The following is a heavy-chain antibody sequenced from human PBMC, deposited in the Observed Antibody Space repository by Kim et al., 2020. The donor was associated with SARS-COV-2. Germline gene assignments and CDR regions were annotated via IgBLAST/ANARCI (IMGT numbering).Heavy chain of an antibody. D-gene: IGHD6-19*01. V-gene: IGHV3-21*01. Sequence: GGSLRLSCAASGFTFSSYSMNWVRQAPGKGLEWISSISSSGSYIYYADSMKGRFTISRDNARPSLYLQMNSLRAEDTAVYYCARVLTSGWSYFDYWGQGT. J-gene: IGHJ4*02. CDR3: ARVLTSGWSYFDY. CDR1: GFTFSSYS. CDR2: ISSSGSYI.